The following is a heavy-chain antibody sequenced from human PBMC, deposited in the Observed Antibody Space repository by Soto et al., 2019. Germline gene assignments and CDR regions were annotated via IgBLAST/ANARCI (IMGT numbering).Heavy chain of an antibody. CDR1: GGWISSYY. D-gene: IGHD3-16*01. Sequence: SEALCLTWGGSGGWISSYYWSGIRQPAGKGLEWIGYSYYSGSTNYNPSLKSRVTISVDTSKNQFSLKLSSVTAADTAVYYCARGYENWYDNVLDYWGQGTLVTVS. CDR3: ARGYENWYDNVLDY. V-gene: IGHV4-59*01. J-gene: IGHJ4*02. CDR2: SYYSGST.